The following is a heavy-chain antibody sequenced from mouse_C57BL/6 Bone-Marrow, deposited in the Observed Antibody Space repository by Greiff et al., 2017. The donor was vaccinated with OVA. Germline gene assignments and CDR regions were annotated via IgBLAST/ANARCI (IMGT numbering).Heavy chain of an antibody. Sequence: EVMLVESGGGLVQPGESLKLSCESNEYEFPSHDMSWVRKTPEKRLELVAAINSDGVSNYYPDTMERRFIISRDNTKKTLYLQMSSLRSEDTALYYGSRQGLPNAMDYWGQGTSVTVSS. D-gene: IGHD2-2*01. J-gene: IGHJ4*01. CDR2: INSDGVSN. CDR1: EYEFPSHD. CDR3: SRQGLPNAMDY. V-gene: IGHV5-2*01.